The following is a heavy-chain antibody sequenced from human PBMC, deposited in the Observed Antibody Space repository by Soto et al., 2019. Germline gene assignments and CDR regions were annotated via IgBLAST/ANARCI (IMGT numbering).Heavy chain of an antibody. CDR3: AKEQVWQDAY. V-gene: IGHV3-23*01. Sequence: EVQLLESGGGLVQPGGSLRLSFAASGFTFSSYAMSWVRQAPGKGLEWVSAISGSGGSTYYADSVKGRFTISRDNSKHTLYRQMKSLRAEDTAVYYCAKEQVWQDAYWGKGTLVTVSS. J-gene: IGHJ4*02. D-gene: IGHD2-21*01. CDR1: GFTFSSYA. CDR2: ISGSGGST.